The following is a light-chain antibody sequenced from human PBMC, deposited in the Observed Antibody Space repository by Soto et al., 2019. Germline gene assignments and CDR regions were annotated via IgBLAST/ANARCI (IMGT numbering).Light chain of an antibody. V-gene: IGLV1-47*02. CDR1: KNDIGVYDF. CDR3: ATWDDSLNGHYV. Sequence: HSELTQPPYASGSPGQSVTISCTGTKNDIGVYDFVSWYQHHPGAAPKVLMYSNNQRPSGVPDRFSGSKSGTSASLAISGLRSEDEADYYCATWDDSLNGHYVFGTGTKITVL. CDR2: SNN. J-gene: IGLJ1*01.